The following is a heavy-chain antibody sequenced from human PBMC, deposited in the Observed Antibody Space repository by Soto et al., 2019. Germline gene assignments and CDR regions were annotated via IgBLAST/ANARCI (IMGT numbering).Heavy chain of an antibody. V-gene: IGHV5-51*01. CDR3: ARVVSGTTSNYYYGMDV. CDR2: IYPGDSDT. D-gene: IGHD1-7*01. Sequence: PGESLKISCKGSGYSFTSYWIGWVRQVPGKGLEWMGIIYPGDSDTRYSPSFQGQVTISADKSISTAYLQWSSLKASDTAMYYCARVVSGTTSNYYYGMDVWGQGTTVTVSS. CDR1: GYSFTSYW. J-gene: IGHJ6*02.